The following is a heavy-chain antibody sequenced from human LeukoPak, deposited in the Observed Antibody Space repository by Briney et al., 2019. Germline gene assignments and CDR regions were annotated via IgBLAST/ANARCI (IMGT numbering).Heavy chain of an antibody. D-gene: IGHD5-12*01. J-gene: IGHJ4*02. Sequence: SETLSLTCAVYDASFSGFYWNWIRQTPGKGLEWIGEINHSESANYHPSLMSRVTFSIDTSKKQFSLNLTSVTVADTAVYYCAGGYSGYDVGYWGQGTRVTVSS. CDR3: AGGYSGYDVGY. V-gene: IGHV4-34*01. CDR2: INHSESA. CDR1: DASFSGFY.